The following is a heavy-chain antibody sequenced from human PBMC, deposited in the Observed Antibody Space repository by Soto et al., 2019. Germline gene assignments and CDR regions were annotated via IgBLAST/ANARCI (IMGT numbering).Heavy chain of an antibody. Sequence: GGSLRLSCAASGFTFSSYAMSWVRQAPGKGLEWVSAISGSGGSTYYADSVKGRFTISRDSSKNTLYLQMNSLRAEDTAVYYCAKDPPRSPKVVPAASRESDDYWGQGTLVTVSS. J-gene: IGHJ4*02. V-gene: IGHV3-23*01. D-gene: IGHD2-2*01. CDR1: GFTFSSYA. CDR2: ISGSGGST. CDR3: AKDPPRSPKVVPAASRESDDY.